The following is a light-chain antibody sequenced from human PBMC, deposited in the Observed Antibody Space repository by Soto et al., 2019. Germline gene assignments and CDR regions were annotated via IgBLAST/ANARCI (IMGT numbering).Light chain of an antibody. CDR2: DAS. CDR1: QSINRW. CDR3: QQYDSYPLT. Sequence: DIQMIRSPSTLSASVGDRVTIICRASQSINRWLAWYQQTPGKAPKLLIHDASSLESGVPLRFSGTGAGTDVTLTISSLQSDDFATYYCQQYDSYPLTFGGGTKVEIK. J-gene: IGKJ4*01. V-gene: IGKV1-5*02.